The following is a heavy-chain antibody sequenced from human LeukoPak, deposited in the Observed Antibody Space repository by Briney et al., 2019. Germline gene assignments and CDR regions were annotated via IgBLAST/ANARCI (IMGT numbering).Heavy chain of an antibody. D-gene: IGHD2-21*02. V-gene: IGHV3-15*01. Sequence: ETLSLTCAVYGGSFSGYYWGWVRQAPGKGLEWVGRIKSKTDGGTTDYAAPVKGRFTISRDDSKNTLYLQMNSLKTEDTAVYYCTTEAYCGGDCYSRYYYYYGMDVWGQGTTVTVSS. CDR2: IKSKTDGGTT. CDR1: GGSFSGYY. J-gene: IGHJ6*02. CDR3: TTEAYCGGDCYSRYYYYYGMDV.